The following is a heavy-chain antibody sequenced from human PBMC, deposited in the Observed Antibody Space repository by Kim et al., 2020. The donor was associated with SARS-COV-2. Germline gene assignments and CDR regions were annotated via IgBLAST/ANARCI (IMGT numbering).Heavy chain of an antibody. J-gene: IGHJ4*02. CDR2: IDGSDGTT. V-gene: IGHV3-23*01. D-gene: IGHD2-2*03. CDR1: GFTFTGYA. Sequence: RGSLRLSCTTSGFTFTGYAMSWVRQAPGKGLEWVSSIDGSDGTTYYVDSVKGRFTISRDNSKITLYLQMNSLRADDTAVYYCMKGGWGWIWDHWGQGT. CDR3: MKGGWGWIWDH.